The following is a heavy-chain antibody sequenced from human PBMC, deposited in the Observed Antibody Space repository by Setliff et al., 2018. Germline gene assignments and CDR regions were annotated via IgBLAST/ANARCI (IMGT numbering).Heavy chain of an antibody. CDR2: IQTIGST. D-gene: IGHD3-10*01. J-gene: IGHJ6*03. Sequence: PSETLSLTCTVSGGSISSGSYYWNWIRQPAEKGLEWIGHIQTIGSTNYNPSLRSRVTISVDTSKNQFSLKLSSVTAADTAVYYCARCDGVYYYYMDVWGKGTTVTVSS. CDR3: ARCDGVYYYYMDV. CDR1: GGSISSGSYY. V-gene: IGHV4-61*09.